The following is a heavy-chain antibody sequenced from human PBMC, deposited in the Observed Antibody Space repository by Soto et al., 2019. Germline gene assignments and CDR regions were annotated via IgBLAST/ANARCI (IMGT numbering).Heavy chain of an antibody. Sequence: GGSLRLSCAASGLTVSSNYMNWVRQAPGKGLEWVSVIYSGGSKYYTDSVKGRFTISRDNAKNSLYLQMNSLRDDDTAVYYCARPSGGWKNCFDPGGQGPRVTVSS. J-gene: IGHJ5*02. CDR3: ARPSGGWKNCFDP. V-gene: IGHV3-66*04. D-gene: IGHD6-19*01. CDR2: IYSGGSK. CDR1: GLTVSSNY.